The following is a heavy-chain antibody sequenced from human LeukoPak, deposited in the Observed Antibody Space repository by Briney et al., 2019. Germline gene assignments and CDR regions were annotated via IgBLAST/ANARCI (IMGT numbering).Heavy chain of an antibody. V-gene: IGHV4-31*03. J-gene: IGHJ6*03. CDR2: ICSSGSA. Sequence: SETLSLTCTVSGGSISSGVYCWSWIRQRPGEGLQWIGYICSSGSAYYNASLKSRVSMSTDTSNNQFSLKLNSVTAADTAVYYCARVSVPAAMGWEGYYYMDVWGKGTTVTVSS. CDR3: ARVSVPAAMGWEGYYYMDV. D-gene: IGHD2-2*01. CDR1: GGSISSGVYC.